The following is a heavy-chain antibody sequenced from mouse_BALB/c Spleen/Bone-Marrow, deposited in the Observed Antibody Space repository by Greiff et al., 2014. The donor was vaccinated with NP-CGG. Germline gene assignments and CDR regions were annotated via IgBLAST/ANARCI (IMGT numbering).Heavy chain of an antibody. CDR2: INPSSGYT. CDR3: ALANWDIGGPFAY. D-gene: IGHD4-1*01. Sequence: QVQLKDSGAELARPGASVKMSCKASGYTFTSYTMHWVKQRPGQGLEWIGYINPSSGYTNYNQKFKDKATLTADKSSSTAYMQLSSLTSEDSAVYYCALANWDIGGPFAYWGQGTPVTVST. V-gene: IGHV1-4*01. CDR1: GYTFTSYT. J-gene: IGHJ3*01.